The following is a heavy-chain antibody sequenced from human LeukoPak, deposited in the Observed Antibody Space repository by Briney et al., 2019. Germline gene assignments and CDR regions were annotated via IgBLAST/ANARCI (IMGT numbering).Heavy chain of an antibody. CDR1: GFTFSRYA. CDR2: IKSKTDGGTT. V-gene: IGHV3-15*01. Sequence: NPGGSLRLSCAASGFTFSRYAMNWVRQAPGKGLEWVGRIKSKTDGGTTDYAAPVKGRFTISRDDSKNTLYLQMNSLKTEDTAVYYCTTDLRVYYGSGSYYVDYWGQGTLVTVSS. CDR3: TTDLRVYYGSGSYYVDY. J-gene: IGHJ4*02. D-gene: IGHD3-10*01.